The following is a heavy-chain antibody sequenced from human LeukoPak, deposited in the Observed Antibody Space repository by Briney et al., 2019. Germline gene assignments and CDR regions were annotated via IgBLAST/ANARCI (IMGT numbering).Heavy chain of an antibody. CDR3: ARDKIVGPTTLDY. D-gene: IGHD1-26*01. J-gene: IGHJ4*02. V-gene: IGHV3-7*01. CDR1: GFTFSGYW. Sequence: GGSLRLTCAASGFTFSGYWMSLVRQTPEKGLEWVANIKQDGYEKYYVDSVKGRFTISRDNAKNSLYLQMNSLRADDTAIYYCARDKIVGPTTLDYWGQGTLVTVSS. CDR2: IKQDGYEK.